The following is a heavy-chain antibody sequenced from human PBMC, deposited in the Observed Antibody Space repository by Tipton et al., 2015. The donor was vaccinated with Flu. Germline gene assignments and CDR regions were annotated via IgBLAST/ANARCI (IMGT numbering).Heavy chain of an antibody. Sequence: TLSLTCTVSGGSISSSSYYWGWIRQPPGKGLEWIGSIYYSGSTNYNPSLKSRVTISVDTSKNQFSLKLSSVTAADTAVYYCARDRGLYGMDVWGQGTTVTVSS. J-gene: IGHJ6*02. D-gene: IGHD3-10*01. CDR1: GGSISSSSYY. V-gene: IGHV4-39*07. CDR3: ARDRGLYGMDV. CDR2: IYYSGST.